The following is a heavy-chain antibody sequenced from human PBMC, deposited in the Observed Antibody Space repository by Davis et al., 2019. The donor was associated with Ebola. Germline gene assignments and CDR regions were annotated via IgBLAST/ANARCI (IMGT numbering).Heavy chain of an antibody. D-gene: IGHD3-16*01. CDR2: LNPNSGNT. V-gene: IGHV1-8*01. Sequence: ASVKVSCKASGYTFTSYDINWVRQATGQGLEWMGWLNPNSGNTGYAQKFQGRVTMTRNTSISKAYMELSSLGSEDTAVYYCARRRFGLGWFDPWGQGTLVTVSS. CDR3: ARRRFGLGWFDP. J-gene: IGHJ5*02. CDR1: GYTFTSYD.